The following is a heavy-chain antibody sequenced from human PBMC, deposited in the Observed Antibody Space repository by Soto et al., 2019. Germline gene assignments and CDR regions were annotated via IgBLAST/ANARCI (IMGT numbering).Heavy chain of an antibody. CDR3: ARDHYDFWSGYAADSDY. Sequence: ASVKVSCNASGYTFTSYGISWVRQAPGQGLEWMGWISAYNGNTNYAQKLQGRVTMTTDTSTSTAYMELRSLRSDDTAVYYCARDHYDFWSGYAADSDYWGQGTLVTVSS. J-gene: IGHJ4*02. CDR1: GYTFTSYG. V-gene: IGHV1-18*01. D-gene: IGHD3-3*01. CDR2: ISAYNGNT.